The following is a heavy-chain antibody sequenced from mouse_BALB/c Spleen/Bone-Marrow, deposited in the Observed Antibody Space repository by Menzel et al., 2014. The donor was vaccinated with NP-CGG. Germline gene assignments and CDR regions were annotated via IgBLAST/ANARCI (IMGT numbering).Heavy chain of an antibody. V-gene: IGHV5-17*02. D-gene: IGHD4-1*01. CDR2: INSGSSIT. J-gene: IGHJ1*01. Sequence: EVQLVESGGGLVQPGGSRKLSCAASGFTFSSIGMHWVRQAPEKGLEWVAYINSGSSITYYADTLKGRFTISRDNPKNTLFLQMTSLRSEDTAIYYCTRSRGNWDDFDVWGAGTTVTVSS. CDR3: TRSRGNWDDFDV. CDR1: GFTFSSIG.